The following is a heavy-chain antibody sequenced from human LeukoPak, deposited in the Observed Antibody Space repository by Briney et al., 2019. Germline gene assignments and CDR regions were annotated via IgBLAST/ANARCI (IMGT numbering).Heavy chain of an antibody. CDR3: ARGRGTTVTASMDV. CDR1: GFSFSSYA. J-gene: IGHJ6*02. V-gene: IGHV3-64*01. D-gene: IGHD4-17*01. Sequence: GGSLRLSCAASGFSFSSYAMHWVRQAPGKGLEYVSGITSRGTDTSYANSVKGRFTISRDNSKNTLYLQMGRLRVEDMAVYYCARGRGTTVTASMDVWGQGTTVTVSS. CDR2: ITSRGTDT.